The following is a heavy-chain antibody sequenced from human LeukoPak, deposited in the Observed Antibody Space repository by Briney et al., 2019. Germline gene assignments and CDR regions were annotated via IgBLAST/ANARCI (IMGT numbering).Heavy chain of an antibody. J-gene: IGHJ5*02. V-gene: IGHV1-2*02. CDR2: INPNSGGT. CDR3: ARTRDIVVVVAATLNNWFDP. D-gene: IGHD2-15*01. Sequence: GASVKVSCKASGYTFTGYYMHWVRQAPGQGPEWMGWINPNSGGTNYAQKFQGRVTMTRDTSISTAYMELSRLRSDDTAVYYCARTRDIVVVVAATLNNWFDPWGQGTLVTVS. CDR1: GYTFTGYY.